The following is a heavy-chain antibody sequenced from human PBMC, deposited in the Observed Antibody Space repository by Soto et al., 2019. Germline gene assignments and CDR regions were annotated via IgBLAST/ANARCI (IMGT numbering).Heavy chain of an antibody. V-gene: IGHV3-11*01. CDR1: GFRFRDYY. Sequence: PGGSLRLSCAASGFRFRDYYMSWIRQAPGKGLEWISYISSTGSIIYQADSVEGRFTVSRDNAESSLYLQMDSLRADDTAVYYCARGTSGYDVYYYYYMDVWGKGTTVTVS. CDR3: ARGTSGYDVYYYYYMDV. D-gene: IGHD5-12*01. CDR2: ISSTGSII. J-gene: IGHJ6*03.